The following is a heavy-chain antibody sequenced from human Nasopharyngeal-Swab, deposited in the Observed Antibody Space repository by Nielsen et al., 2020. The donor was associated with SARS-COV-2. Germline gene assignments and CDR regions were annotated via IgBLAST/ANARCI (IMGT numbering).Heavy chain of an antibody. Sequence: SGPTLVKPTQTLTLTCTFSGFSLSPSGMCVSWIRQPPGKALEWLARIDWDDDKYYSTSLRTRLTISKDTSKNQVVLTMTNMDPVDTATYYCSRTLVTVAAFDYWGQGTLVTVSS. D-gene: IGHD4-23*01. J-gene: IGHJ4*02. V-gene: IGHV2-70*11. CDR3: SRTLVTVAAFDY. CDR1: GFSLSPSGMC. CDR2: IDWDDDK.